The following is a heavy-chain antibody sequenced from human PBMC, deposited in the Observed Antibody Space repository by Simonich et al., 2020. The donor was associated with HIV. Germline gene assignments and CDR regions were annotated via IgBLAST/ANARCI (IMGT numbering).Heavy chain of an antibody. Sequence: QVQLVQSGAEVKKPGASVKVSCKASGYTFTDYFMHWVRQAPGQGLEWMGWINPNSGGTNNEHKFQGRVTMTSDTSISTAYMELSSLRSEDTAVYYCARYYYDSSGYYPEQMYYFDYWGQGTLVTVSS. V-gene: IGHV1-2*07. D-gene: IGHD3-22*01. CDR1: GYTFTDYF. J-gene: IGHJ4*02. CDR2: INPNSGGT. CDR3: ARYYYDSSGYYPEQMYYFDY.